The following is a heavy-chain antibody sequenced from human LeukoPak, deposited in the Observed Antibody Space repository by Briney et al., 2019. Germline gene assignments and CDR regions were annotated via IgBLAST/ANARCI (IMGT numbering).Heavy chain of an antibody. D-gene: IGHD6-6*01. CDR3: ARSVEKNLEYSSSSRGSDY. Sequence: ASVKVSCKASGYTFTSYAMHWVRQAPGQRLEWMGWINAGNGNIKYSQKFQGRVTITRDTSASTAYMELSSLRSEDTAVYYCARSVEKNLEYSSSSRGSDYWGQGTLVTVSS. CDR2: INAGNGNI. V-gene: IGHV1-3*01. CDR1: GYTFTSYA. J-gene: IGHJ4*02.